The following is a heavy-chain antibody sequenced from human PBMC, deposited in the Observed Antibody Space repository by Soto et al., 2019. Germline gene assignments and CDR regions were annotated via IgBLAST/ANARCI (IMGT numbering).Heavy chain of an antibody. CDR2: IRSKAYGGTT. J-gene: IGHJ4*02. V-gene: IGHV3-49*04. Sequence: GGSLRLSCAASGFTFTSYAMSWVRQAPGKGLEWVGFIRSKAYGGTTEYAASVKGRFTISRDDSKSIAYLQMNSLKTEDTAVYYCTRVHYYDSSGLYYFDYWGQGTLVT. CDR3: TRVHYYDSSGLYYFDY. CDR1: GFTFTSYA. D-gene: IGHD3-22*01.